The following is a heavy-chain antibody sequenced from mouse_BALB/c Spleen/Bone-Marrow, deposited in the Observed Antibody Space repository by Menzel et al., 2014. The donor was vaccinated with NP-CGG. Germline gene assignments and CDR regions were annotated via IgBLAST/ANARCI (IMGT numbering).Heavy chain of an antibody. J-gene: IGHJ4*01. Sequence: VQLQQSGPELVKPGVSMKISCKASGYSFSGYTMNWVKQSHGKNLEWIGLINPYNGGTSYNQKFKGKATLTVDKSSSTAYMEPLSLTSEDSAVYYCARDGYDRVYAMDYWGQGTSVTVSS. V-gene: IGHV1-18*01. CDR1: GYSFSGYT. CDR3: ARDGYDRVYAMDY. D-gene: IGHD2-2*01. CDR2: INPYNGGT.